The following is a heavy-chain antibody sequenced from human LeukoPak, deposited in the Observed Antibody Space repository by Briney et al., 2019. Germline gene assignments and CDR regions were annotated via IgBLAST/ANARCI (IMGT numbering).Heavy chain of an antibody. V-gene: IGHV3-15*01. CDR3: TREGCSGGSCYSPDAFDF. D-gene: IGHD2-15*01. CDR2: IKSKIDGETT. Sequence: GGSLRLSCAASGFTFSNAWMNWVRQAPGKGLEWVGRIKSKIDGETTDYAAPVKGRFTISRDDSKNTLYLQMNSLKAEDTAVYYCTREGCSGGSCYSPDAFDFWGQGTQVTVSS. CDR1: GFTFSNAW. J-gene: IGHJ3*01.